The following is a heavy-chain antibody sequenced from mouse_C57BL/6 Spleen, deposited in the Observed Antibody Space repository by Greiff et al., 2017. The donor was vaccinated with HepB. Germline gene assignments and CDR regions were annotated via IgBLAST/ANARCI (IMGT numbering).Heavy chain of an antibody. CDR2: ISSGSSTI. CDR1: GFTFSDYG. CDR3: ARGPITTVVATNYFDY. D-gene: IGHD1-1*01. Sequence: EVKLMESGGGLVKPGGSLKLSCAASGFTFSDYGMHWVRQAPEKGLEWVAYISSGSSTIYYADTVKGRFTISRNNAKNTLFLQMTSLRSEDTAMYYCARGPITTVVATNYFDYWGQGTTLTVSS. V-gene: IGHV5-17*01. J-gene: IGHJ2*01.